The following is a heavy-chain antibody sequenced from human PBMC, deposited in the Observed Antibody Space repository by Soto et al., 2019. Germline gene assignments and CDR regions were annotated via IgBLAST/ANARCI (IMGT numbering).Heavy chain of an antibody. CDR1: GFTFSSYG. Sequence: GGSLRLSCAASGFTFSSYGMHWVRQAPGKGLEWVAVISYDGSNKYYADSVKGRFTISRDNSKNTLYLQMNSLRAEDTAVYYCAKEVDSSGWYSTGYYFDYWRQGTLVTVSS. D-gene: IGHD6-19*01. V-gene: IGHV3-30*18. CDR2: ISYDGSNK. CDR3: AKEVDSSGWYSTGYYFDY. J-gene: IGHJ4*02.